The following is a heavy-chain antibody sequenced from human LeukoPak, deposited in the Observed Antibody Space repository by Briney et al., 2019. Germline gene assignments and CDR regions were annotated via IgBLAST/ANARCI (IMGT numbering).Heavy chain of an antibody. CDR1: GGSISSGSYY. CDR2: IYTSGTT. Sequence: SETLSLTCTVSGGSISSGSYYWSWIRQPAGKGLEWIGRIYTSGTTNSNPSLKSRVTISVDTSKNQFSLKLSSVTAADTAVYYCARVMALRYFDWLIRFGCFDPWGQGTLVTVSS. J-gene: IGHJ5*02. V-gene: IGHV4-61*02. D-gene: IGHD3-9*01. CDR3: ARVMALRYFDWLIRFGCFDP.